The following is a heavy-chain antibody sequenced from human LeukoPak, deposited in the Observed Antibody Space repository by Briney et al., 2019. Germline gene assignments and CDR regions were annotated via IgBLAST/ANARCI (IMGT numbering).Heavy chain of an antibody. Sequence: SETLSLTCTVSGAPISTYNDYWAWIRQPPGKGLEWIGGIPYSGSTYYNPSLESRVTISIDTSKNDFSLQVSSVTAADTAVYYCARRRRDGYNNYWYFDFWGRGTLVTVSS. J-gene: IGHJ2*01. V-gene: IGHV4-39*02. CDR3: ARRRRDGYNNYWYFDF. CDR2: IPYSGST. D-gene: IGHD5-24*01. CDR1: GAPISTYNDY.